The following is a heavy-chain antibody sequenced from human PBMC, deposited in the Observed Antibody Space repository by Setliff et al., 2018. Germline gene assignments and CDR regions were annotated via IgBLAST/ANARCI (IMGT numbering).Heavy chain of an antibody. V-gene: IGHV3-30*02. J-gene: IGHJ4*02. CDR3: ARDAPTPYYNFWSGILEY. Sequence: GGSLRLSCAASGFTFSTYGMHWVRQAPGKGLEWVAFIWYDGSNKYYVDSVKGRFTVSRDNSKNTLYLQMNTLRVEDTALYYCARDAPTPYYNFWSGILEYWGQGALVTVSS. D-gene: IGHD3-3*01. CDR2: IWYDGSNK. CDR1: GFTFSTYG.